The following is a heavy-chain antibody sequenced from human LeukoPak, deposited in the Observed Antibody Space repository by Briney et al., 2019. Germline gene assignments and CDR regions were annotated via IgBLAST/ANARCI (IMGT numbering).Heavy chain of an antibody. Sequence: GGSLRLSCTPSGFTVSSNYMTWVRQAPAKGLEWVSVIYSGGNTYYADSVKGRFTISRDTSKNTLYLQMNRLRAEDTAVYYCARDPGSDFDYWGQGTLVTVSS. J-gene: IGHJ4*02. V-gene: IGHV3-53*01. CDR2: IYSGGNT. CDR1: GFTVSSNY. CDR3: ARDPGSDFDY.